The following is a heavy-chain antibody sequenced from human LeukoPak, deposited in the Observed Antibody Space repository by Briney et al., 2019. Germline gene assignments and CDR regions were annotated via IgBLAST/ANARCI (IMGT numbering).Heavy chain of an antibody. Sequence: ASVKLSCKAFGYSLTNYYVHWVRQAPGQGLEWIGEINPSGGSTSYAQKFQGRITVTRDTYTNTVYMDLSSLRSEDTATYYCARGAPTTRIGAGRFDYWGQGSLLTVAS. CDR2: INPSGGST. CDR1: GYSLTNYY. J-gene: IGHJ4*02. D-gene: IGHD5-12*01. V-gene: IGHV1-46*01. CDR3: ARGAPTTRIGAGRFDY.